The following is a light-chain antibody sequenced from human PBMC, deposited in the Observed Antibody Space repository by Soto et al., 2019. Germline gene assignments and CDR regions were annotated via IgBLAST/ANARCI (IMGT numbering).Light chain of an antibody. Sequence: ENMLTQSLATLSLSTGERATLSCRASQSVTTLLAWYQQKPGQAPRLLIYDASDRAPGIPARFSGSGSATDFTLTINNLEPEDFAVYYCQQRSNWPPSITFGQGTRLEIK. CDR1: QSVTTL. CDR3: QQRSNWPPSIT. J-gene: IGKJ5*01. CDR2: DAS. V-gene: IGKV3-11*01.